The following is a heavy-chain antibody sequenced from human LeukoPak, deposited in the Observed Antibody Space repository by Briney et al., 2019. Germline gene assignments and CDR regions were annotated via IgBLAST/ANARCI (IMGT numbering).Heavy chain of an antibody. CDR2: IYYNGNT. J-gene: IGHJ4*02. Sequence: PSETLSLTCTVSGGSISSYYWSWIRQPPGKGLEWIGYIYYNGNTNYKPSLKSRVTISLDTSKNQFSLNLSSVTAADTAVYFCARDLSTVTTRRAFDYWGQGTLVTVSS. D-gene: IGHD4-17*01. V-gene: IGHV4-59*01. CDR3: ARDLSTVTTRRAFDY. CDR1: GGSISSYY.